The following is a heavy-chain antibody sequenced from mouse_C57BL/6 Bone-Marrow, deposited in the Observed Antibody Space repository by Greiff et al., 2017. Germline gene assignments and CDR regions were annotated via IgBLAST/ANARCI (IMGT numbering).Heavy chain of an antibody. V-gene: IGHV1-64*01. J-gene: IGHJ4*01. CDR2: IHPNSGST. CDR3: ARSRYYYAIDY. CDR1: GYTFTSYW. Sequence: QVQLQQPGAELVKPGASVKLSCKASGYTFTSYWMHWVKQRPGKGLEWIGMIHPNSGSTNYHEKFKSKTTLTVDKSTSTAYMQRSSLTSEDSAVYDCARSRYYYAIDYWGQGTSVTVSS.